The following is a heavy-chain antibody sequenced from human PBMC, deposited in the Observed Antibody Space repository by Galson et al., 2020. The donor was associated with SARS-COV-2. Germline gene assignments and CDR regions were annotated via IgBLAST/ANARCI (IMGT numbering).Heavy chain of an antibody. CDR3: ATAPGIAAADTNWFDP. V-gene: IGHV1-24*01. D-gene: IGHD6-13*01. CDR1: GYTLTELS. Sequence: ASVKVSCQVSGYTLTELSMHWVRKAHGKGLEWMGGFDPDDGETIYAQKFQGRVTMTEDTSTDTAYMELSSLRSEDTAVYYCATAPGIAAADTNWFDPWAREPWSPSPQ. J-gene: IGHJ5*02. CDR2: FDPDDGET.